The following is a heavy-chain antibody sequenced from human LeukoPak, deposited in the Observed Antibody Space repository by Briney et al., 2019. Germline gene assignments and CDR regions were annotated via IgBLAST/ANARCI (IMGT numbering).Heavy chain of an antibody. CDR2: ISADGGDT. D-gene: IGHD6-13*01. V-gene: IGHV3-23*01. J-gene: IGHJ4*02. Sequence: GGALRLSCAVSGFTFNSHAMSWVRQAPGKWLEWVSAISADGGDTYYAASVKGRFTISRDNSKNTLYLRMDSLRPEDPAVYYCAKDPRTHGYEVDYWGQGTLVTVSS. CDR1: GFTFNSHA. CDR3: AKDPRTHGYEVDY.